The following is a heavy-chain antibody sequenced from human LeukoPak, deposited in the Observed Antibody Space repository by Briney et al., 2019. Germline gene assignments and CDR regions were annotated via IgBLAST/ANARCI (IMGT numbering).Heavy chain of an antibody. CDR2: ISHDGMNA. CDR1: GLHFSGTA. CDR3: AKDGAQYSSGPECDP. Sequence: PGGSLRLSCAASGLHFSGTAMSWVRQAPGKGLGWVSAISHDGMNAYYADSVKGRFAISRDNSKKKVSLEMSILTAADTGVYYCAKDGAQYSSGPECDPRGQGALVTVSP. V-gene: IGHV3-23*01. J-gene: IGHJ5*02. D-gene: IGHD6-19*01.